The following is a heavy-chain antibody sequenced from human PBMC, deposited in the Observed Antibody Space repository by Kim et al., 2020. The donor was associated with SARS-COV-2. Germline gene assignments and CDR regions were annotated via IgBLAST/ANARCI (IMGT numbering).Heavy chain of an antibody. J-gene: IGHJ4*02. V-gene: IGHV3-23*01. CDR3: AKDKRAEYRDLYNYFDA. CDR2: ITGSSHKK. Sequence: GGSLRLSCATSGFTFENYAMSWVRQAPGKGLEWVSGITGSSHKKDYTDSVKGRFTISRDNSKDTLYLQMNTLRAEDTAVYYCAKDKRAEYRDLYNYFDAWGQGTLVTVSS. D-gene: IGHD4-17*01. CDR1: GFTFENYA.